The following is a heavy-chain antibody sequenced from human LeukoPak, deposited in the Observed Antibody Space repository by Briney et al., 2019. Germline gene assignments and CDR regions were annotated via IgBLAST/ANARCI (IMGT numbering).Heavy chain of an antibody. Sequence: SQTLSLTCAISGDSFSRNSAAWNWVRQSPSRGLEWLGRTYYRSKWYNDYAVSVKSRITINPDTSKNQFSLQLNSVTPEVSAVEYCARVNLAPHGMDVWGQGTTVTVSS. V-gene: IGHV6-1*01. CDR1: GDSFSRNSAA. CDR3: ARVNLAPHGMDV. J-gene: IGHJ6*02. CDR2: TYYRSKWYN.